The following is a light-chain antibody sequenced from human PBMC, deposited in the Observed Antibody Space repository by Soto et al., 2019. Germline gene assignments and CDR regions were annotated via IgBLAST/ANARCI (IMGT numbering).Light chain of an antibody. CDR1: QSISSW. V-gene: IGKV1-5*03. CDR2: KAS. Sequence: DIQMTQSPSTLSASVGDRVTITCRASQSISSWLAWYQQKPGKAPKLLIYKASSLESEVPSRFSGSGSGTEFTLTISSLQPDDFATYYCQQYSSYSLTFGGGTKVEIK. J-gene: IGKJ4*01. CDR3: QQYSSYSLT.